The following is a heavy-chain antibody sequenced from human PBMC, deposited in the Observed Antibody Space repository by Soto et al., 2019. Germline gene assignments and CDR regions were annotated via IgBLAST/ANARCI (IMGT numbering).Heavy chain of an antibody. D-gene: IGHD1-26*01. CDR2: ISSSGSTI. V-gene: IGHV3-48*03. Sequence: GGSLRLSCAASGFTFRSYEMNWVRQAPGKGLEWVSYISSSGSTIYYADSVKGRFTISRDNAKNSLYLQMNSLRAEDTAVYYCARVTYSGSYRPDYWGQGTLVTDSS. CDR1: GFTFRSYE. J-gene: IGHJ4*02. CDR3: ARVTYSGSYRPDY.